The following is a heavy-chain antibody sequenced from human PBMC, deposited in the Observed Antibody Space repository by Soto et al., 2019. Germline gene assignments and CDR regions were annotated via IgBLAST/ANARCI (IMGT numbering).Heavy chain of an antibody. CDR2: MNPNSGNT. J-gene: IGHJ4*02. D-gene: IGHD6-6*01. CDR1: GYTFTSYD. V-gene: IGHV1-8*01. Sequence: EASVKVSCKASGYTFTSYDINWVRQATGQGLEWMGWMNPNSGNTGYAQKFQGRVTMTRNTSISTAYMELSSLRSEDTAVYYCARSLGIAARPPGGYWGQGTLVTVSS. CDR3: ARSLGIAARPPGGY.